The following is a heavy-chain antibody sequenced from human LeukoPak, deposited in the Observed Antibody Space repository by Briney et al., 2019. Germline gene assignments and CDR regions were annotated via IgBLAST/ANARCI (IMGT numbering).Heavy chain of an antibody. V-gene: IGHV1-69*13. CDR2: IIPIFGTA. CDR1: GGTFSSYA. D-gene: IGHD3-22*01. CDR3: ATEGITMIVDANYGMDV. J-gene: IGHJ6*02. Sequence: ASVKVSCKASGGTFSSYAVSWVRQAPGQGLEWMGGIIPIFGTANYAQKFQGRVTITADESTSTAYMELSSLRSEDTAVYYCATEGITMIVDANYGMDVWGQGTAVTVSS.